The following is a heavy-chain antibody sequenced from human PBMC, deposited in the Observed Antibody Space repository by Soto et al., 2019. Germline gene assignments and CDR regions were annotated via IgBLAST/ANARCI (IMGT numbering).Heavy chain of an antibody. V-gene: IGHV3-21*01. Sequence: GSLRLSCAASGFTFSRYGMNWLRQAPGKGLEWVASISSSTSYVYYADSVKGRFSTSRDNAKNILYLEMYALRTEDTAVYYCARDPSEGRVGNWFESWGRGTLVTVSS. J-gene: IGHJ5*01. CDR2: ISSSTSYV. CDR1: GFTFSRYG. CDR3: ARDPSEGRVGNWFES. D-gene: IGHD2-2*01.